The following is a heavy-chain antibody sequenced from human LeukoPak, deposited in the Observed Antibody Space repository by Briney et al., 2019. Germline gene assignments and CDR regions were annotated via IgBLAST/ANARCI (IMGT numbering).Heavy chain of an antibody. CDR1: GGSISSGSYY. V-gene: IGHV4-61*02. J-gene: IGHJ5*02. CDR3: ARGRRYDFWSGYYSGWFDP. D-gene: IGHD3-3*01. Sequence: SETLSLTCTVSGGSISSGSYYWSWIRQHAGKGLEWIGRIYTSGSTNYNPSLKSRVTISVDTSKNQFSLKLSSVTAADTAVYYCARGRRYDFWSGYYSGWFDPWGQGTLVTVSS. CDR2: IYTSGST.